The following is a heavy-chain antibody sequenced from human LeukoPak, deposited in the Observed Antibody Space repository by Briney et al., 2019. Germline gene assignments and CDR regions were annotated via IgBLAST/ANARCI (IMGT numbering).Heavy chain of an antibody. D-gene: IGHD5/OR15-5a*01. CDR3: ARDSKSTADAFDV. Sequence: PXETLSLTCAVYGGSFSGYYWSWIRQPPGKGLEWIGEINHSGSTNYNPSLKRRVTISVDKYKNKFSLKLSSVTGEDTAIYYRARDSKSTADAFDVWGQGTMVTVSS. J-gene: IGHJ3*01. CDR1: GGSFSGYY. CDR2: INHSGST. V-gene: IGHV4-34*01.